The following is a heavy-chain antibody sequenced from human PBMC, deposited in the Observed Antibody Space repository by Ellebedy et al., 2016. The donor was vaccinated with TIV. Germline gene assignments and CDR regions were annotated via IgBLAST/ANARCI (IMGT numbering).Heavy chain of an antibody. CDR1: GGTFSSYA. CDR3: ARGRGYSFDVCDV. D-gene: IGHD5-18*01. Sequence: AASVKVSCKASGGTFSSYAISRVRQAPGQGLEWMAIINPNDDTKYYVQNFQGRVTVTRDTSANTVYMELSSLRSEDTALYYCARGRGYSFDVCDVWGQGTMVTVSS. CDR2: INPNDDTK. V-gene: IGHV1-46*01. J-gene: IGHJ3*01.